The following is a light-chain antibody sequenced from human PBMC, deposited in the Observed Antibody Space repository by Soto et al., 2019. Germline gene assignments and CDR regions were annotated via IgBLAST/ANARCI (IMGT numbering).Light chain of an antibody. V-gene: IGLV1-40*01. CDR1: SSNIGAGYD. Sequence: QLVLTQPPSVSGAPGQRVTISCTGSSSNIGAGYDVHWYQQLPGTAPKLLIYGNSNRPSGVPDRFSGSKSGTSASLAITGLQSEDEADYYCQSYDSGLSASVVFGGGTKLTVL. CDR2: GNS. CDR3: QSYDSGLSASVV. J-gene: IGLJ2*01.